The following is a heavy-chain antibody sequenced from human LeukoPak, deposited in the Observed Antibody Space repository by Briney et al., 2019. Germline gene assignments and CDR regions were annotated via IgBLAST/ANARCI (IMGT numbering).Heavy chain of an antibody. J-gene: IGHJ4*02. CDR3: AIDSDITMVRGVVNY. D-gene: IGHD3-10*01. CDR2: IYYSGST. CDR1: GGSISSSSYY. Sequence: PSETLSLTCTVSGGSISSSSYYWGWIRQPPGKGLEWIGSIYYSGSTYYNPSLKSRVTISVDTSKNQFSLKLSSVTAADTAVYYCAIDSDITMVRGVVNYWGQGTLVTVSS. V-gene: IGHV4-39*02.